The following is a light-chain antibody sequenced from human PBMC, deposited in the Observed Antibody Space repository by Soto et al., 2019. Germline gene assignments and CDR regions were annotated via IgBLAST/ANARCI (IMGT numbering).Light chain of an antibody. Sequence: EIVLTQSPGTLSLSPGERATLSCVASQSVTSNYLAWYQQKPGQAPRLIIFGASIRVTGIPDRFIGSGSGTDCTLTISRLEPEDVAVYYCQHYVTSLTTFSQGTKVDIK. CDR2: GAS. CDR3: QHYVTSLTT. CDR1: QSVTSNY. V-gene: IGKV3-20*01. J-gene: IGKJ1*01.